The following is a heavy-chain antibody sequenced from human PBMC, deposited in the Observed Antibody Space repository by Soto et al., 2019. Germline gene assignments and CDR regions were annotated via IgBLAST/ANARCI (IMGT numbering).Heavy chain of an antibody. Sequence: QVQLVQSGAEVKTPGASVKVSCKASGYTFATYDINWVRQAPGQGLEWMGWMNPNSGNTGYAQKFKDRFTITRETALSVAHMELSSLRNEDIAVYYCATSDGYNFNWLDCWGQGTLVTVS. J-gene: IGHJ5*01. CDR1: GYTFATYD. V-gene: IGHV1-8*01. D-gene: IGHD2-21*01. CDR3: ATSDGYNFNWLDC. CDR2: MNPNSGNT.